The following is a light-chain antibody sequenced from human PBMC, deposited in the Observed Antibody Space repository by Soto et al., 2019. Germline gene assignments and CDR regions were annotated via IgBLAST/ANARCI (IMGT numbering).Light chain of an antibody. Sequence: DIVMTQSPLSLPVTPGEPASISCRSSQSLLHGNGYNYLDWYLQKPGQSPQLLIYLGSNRASGVPDRFSGSGSGTDFTLKISRVEADDVGVYYCMQALQTPPWTFGQGTKVDIK. J-gene: IGKJ1*01. CDR3: MQALQTPPWT. CDR1: QSLLHGNGYNY. CDR2: LGS. V-gene: IGKV2-28*01.